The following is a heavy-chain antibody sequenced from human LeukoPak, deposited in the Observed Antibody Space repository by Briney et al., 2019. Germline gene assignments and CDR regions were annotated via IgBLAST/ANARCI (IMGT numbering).Heavy chain of an antibody. J-gene: IGHJ4*02. CDR3: ARGPKKGLKGSGYVFDY. D-gene: IGHD5-12*01. Sequence: ASVKVSCTASGYTFTSYDINWVRQATGQGLEWMGWMNPNGGNTGYAQKFQGRVTMTRNTSISTAYMELSSLRSEDTAVYYCARGPKKGLKGSGYVFDYWGQGTLVTVSS. CDR1: GYTFTSYD. V-gene: IGHV1-8*01. CDR2: MNPNGGNT.